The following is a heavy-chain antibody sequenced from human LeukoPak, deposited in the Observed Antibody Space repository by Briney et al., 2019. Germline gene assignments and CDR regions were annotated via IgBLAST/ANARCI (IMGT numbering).Heavy chain of an antibody. CDR2: ISYDGSNK. CDR1: GFSFSSYP. V-gene: IGHV3-30*04. Sequence: PGGSLTLSCAASGFSFSSYPMYWVRQAPGKGLEWVAVISYDGSNKYYADSVKGRFTISIDTSKNTLYLQMNSLRTEDTAVYYCVKGLIPHGGAPTFGEIDYWGQGTLVTVSS. D-gene: IGHD3-10*01. CDR3: VKGLIPHGGAPTFGEIDY. J-gene: IGHJ4*02.